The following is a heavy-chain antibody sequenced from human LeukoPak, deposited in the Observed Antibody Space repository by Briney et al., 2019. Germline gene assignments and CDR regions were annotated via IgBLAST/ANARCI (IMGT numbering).Heavy chain of an antibody. CDR2: IYNTGSA. V-gene: IGHV4-4*07. D-gene: IGHD2/OR15-2a*01. CDR1: GASISSHY. Sequence: SETLSLTCNASGASISSHYWNWIRQPAGKGLEWIGRIYNTGSANYNPSLKSRVIMSLDTSRNQISLKLTSVTAADTAVYYCARDVFFRAHNWFDPWGQGTLVTVSS. CDR3: ARDVFFRAHNWFDP. J-gene: IGHJ5*02.